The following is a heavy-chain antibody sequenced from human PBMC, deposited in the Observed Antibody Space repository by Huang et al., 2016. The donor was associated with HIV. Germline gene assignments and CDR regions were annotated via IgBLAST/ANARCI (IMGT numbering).Heavy chain of an antibody. CDR2: MNPNTGNT. J-gene: IGHJ4*02. D-gene: IGHD4-17*01. CDR3: ARSAYGDLDY. Sequence: QVHLVQSGAEVKKPGASVKVSCKASGYTFTNYDINWVRQAPGRGLEWMGGMNPNTGNTGYAQSFQGRVTMTRKTSITTAYMELTSVTSEDTAVYYCARSAYGDLDYWGLGTLVIVSS. CDR1: GYTFTNYD. V-gene: IGHV1-8*02.